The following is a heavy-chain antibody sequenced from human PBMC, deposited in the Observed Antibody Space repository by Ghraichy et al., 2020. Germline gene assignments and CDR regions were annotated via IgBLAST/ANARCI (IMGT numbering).Heavy chain of an antibody. CDR2: IIPIFGTA. J-gene: IGHJ6*02. D-gene: IGHD5-12*01. V-gene: IGHV1-69*13. Sequence: SVKVSCKASGGTFSSYAISWVRQAPGQGLEWRGGIIPIFGTANYAQKFQGRVTITADESTSTAYMELSSLRSEDTAVYYCARARGYSGYDFPHYYGMDVWGQGTTVTVSS. CDR1: GGTFSSYA. CDR3: ARARGYSGYDFPHYYGMDV.